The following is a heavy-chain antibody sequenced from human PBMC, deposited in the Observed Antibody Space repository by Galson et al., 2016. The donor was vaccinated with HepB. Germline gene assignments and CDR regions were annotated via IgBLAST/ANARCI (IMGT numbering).Heavy chain of an antibody. J-gene: IGHJ3*01. D-gene: IGHD6-6*01. CDR1: GFSFSCYA. V-gene: IGHV3-23*01. CDR2: ITGRGTST. CDR3: AKDPQWTTSSRGAFDV. Sequence: SLRLSCAASGFSFSCYAMSWVRQAPGKGLEWVSTITGRGTSTYFADSVEGRFTISRDNSKSTLYLQMNGLRAEDTAVYYCAKDPQWTTSSRGAFDVWGQGTMLTVFS.